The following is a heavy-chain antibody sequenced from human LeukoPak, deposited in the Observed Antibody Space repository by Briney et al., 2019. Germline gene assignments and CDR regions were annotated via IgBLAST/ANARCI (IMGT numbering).Heavy chain of an antibody. J-gene: IGHJ5*02. CDR3: ARRRYDFWTTNRRFWPFDP. CDR1: GASIDNSNYY. D-gene: IGHD3-3*01. V-gene: IGHV4-39*02. Sequence: PSETLSLTCAVSGASIDNSNYYWVWIRQPPGKDLQWIGCIDYSGSTYYNPSLKSRVTISVDTSKNHFYLKLSSVTAADTAVYYCARRRYDFWTTNRRFWPFDPWGQGTLVTVSS. CDR2: IDYSGST.